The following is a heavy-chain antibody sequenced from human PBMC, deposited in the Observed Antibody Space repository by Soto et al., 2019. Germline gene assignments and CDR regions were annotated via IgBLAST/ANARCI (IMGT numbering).Heavy chain of an antibody. CDR1: GGSITGSSYY. V-gene: IGHV4-39*01. Sequence: PSETLSLTCSVSGGSITGSSYYWGWIRQPPGKGLEWIGTIYYTGRTYYNPSLNSRVTMSVDTSKNQFSLKLSSVTAADTAVYYCARHLLLWSGGGCWGQGARGTVSS. CDR2: IYYTGRT. CDR3: ARHLLLWSGGGC. D-gene: IGHD5-18*01. J-gene: IGHJ4*02.